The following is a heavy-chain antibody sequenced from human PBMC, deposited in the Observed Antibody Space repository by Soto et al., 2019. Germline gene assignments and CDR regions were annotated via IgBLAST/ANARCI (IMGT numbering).Heavy chain of an antibody. Sequence: PSQTLSLTSAISVDSVSSNNDAWNWIRQSPSRGLEWLGRRYYRPKWYNDYAVSVISRITINTDTSKGQFSLHLNSVTPADTAVGGMGVWGPGTSVTVPS. J-gene: IGHJ6*02. CDR2: RYYRPKWYN. CDR3: GV. V-gene: IGHV6-1*01. CDR1: VDSVSSNNDA.